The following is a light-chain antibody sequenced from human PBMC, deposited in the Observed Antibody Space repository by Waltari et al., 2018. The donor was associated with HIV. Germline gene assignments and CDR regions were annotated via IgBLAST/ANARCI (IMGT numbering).Light chain of an antibody. CDR3: SSYTRRGTVV. CDR2: EFT. V-gene: IGLV2-14*01. Sequence: QSALTQPASVSGSPGQSIVLPCTGSSSDIGYYDYVSWYQQYPGQAPKAFIYEFTSRASGSSSRCAGSKSATTAFLASSKLQTDDEADYFGSSYTRRGTVVFGGGTRLTVL. CDR1: SSDIGYYDY. J-gene: IGLJ2*01.